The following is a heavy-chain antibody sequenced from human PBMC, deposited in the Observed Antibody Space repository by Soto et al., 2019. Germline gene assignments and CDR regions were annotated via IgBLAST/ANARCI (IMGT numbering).Heavy chain of an antibody. J-gene: IGHJ4*02. CDR2: IYYSGST. V-gene: IGHV4-59*08. CDR1: GGSISSYY. CDR3: AGGSWYSSSFDY. Sequence: SETLSLTCTVSGGSISSYYWSWIRQPPGKGLEWIGYIYYSGSTNYNPSLKSRVTISVDTSKNQFSLKLSSVTAADTAVYYCAGGSWYSSSFDYWGQGTLVTVSS. D-gene: IGHD6-13*01.